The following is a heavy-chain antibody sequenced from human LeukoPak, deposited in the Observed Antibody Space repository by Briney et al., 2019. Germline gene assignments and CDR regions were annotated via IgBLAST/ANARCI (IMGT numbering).Heavy chain of an antibody. CDR1: GYTFTDYY. CDR3: ARGDSGNYYSWFDP. CDR2: INPIGGST. Sequence: ASVKVSCKASGYTFTDYYIHWVRQAPGQGLEWMGIINPIGGSTTYAQKFQGRITMTRDTPTRTVYMELSSLRSEDTAVYYCARGDSGNYYSWFDPWGQGTLVTVSS. J-gene: IGHJ5*02. V-gene: IGHV1-46*01. D-gene: IGHD1-26*01.